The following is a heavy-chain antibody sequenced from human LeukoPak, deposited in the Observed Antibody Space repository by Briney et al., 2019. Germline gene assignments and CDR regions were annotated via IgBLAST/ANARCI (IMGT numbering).Heavy chain of an antibody. J-gene: IGHJ5*02. CDR3: ARAPLEVTTVNWFDP. D-gene: IGHD4-11*01. V-gene: IGHV1-18*01. Sequence: GASVKVSCKASGYTFTSYGISWVRQAPGQGLEWMGWISAYNGNTNYAQKLQGRVTMTTDTSTSTAYMELRSLRSDDTAVYYCARAPLEVTTVNWFDPWGQGTLVTVSS. CDR2: ISAYNGNT. CDR1: GYTFTSYG.